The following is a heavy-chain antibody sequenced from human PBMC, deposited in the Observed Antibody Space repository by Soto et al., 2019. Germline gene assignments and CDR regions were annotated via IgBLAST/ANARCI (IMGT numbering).Heavy chain of an antibody. CDR2: INPNSGGT. D-gene: IGHD3-10*01. CDR1: GYTFTGYY. CDR3: ARAELLWFGELFTGMDV. V-gene: IGHV1-2*04. J-gene: IGHJ6*02. Sequence: ASVKVSCKASGYTFTGYYMHWVRQAPGQGLEWMGWINPNSGGTNYAQKLQGWVTMTRDTSISTAYMELSRLRSDDTAVYYCARAELLWFGELFTGMDVWGQGTTVTVSS.